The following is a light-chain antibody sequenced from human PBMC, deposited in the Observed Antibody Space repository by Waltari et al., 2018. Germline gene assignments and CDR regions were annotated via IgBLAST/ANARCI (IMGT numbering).Light chain of an antibody. Sequence: QSELTQPPSASGTPGQTVTISCSGSSSNVGSNTVNWYQQLPGTAPKLLIYDNNQRPSGVPDRFSGFKSGTSASLAISGLQSEDEAAYYCATWDANLNALFGGGTKLTVL. CDR1: SSNVGSNT. J-gene: IGLJ3*02. V-gene: IGLV1-44*01. CDR3: ATWDANLNAL. CDR2: DNN.